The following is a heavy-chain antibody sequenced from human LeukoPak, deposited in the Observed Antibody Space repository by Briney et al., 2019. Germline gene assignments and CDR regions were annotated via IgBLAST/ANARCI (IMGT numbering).Heavy chain of an antibody. Sequence: ASVKVSCKASGYTFTSYGISWVRQAPGQGLEWMGWISAYNGNTNYAQKLQGRVTMTTDTSTSTAYMELRSLRSDDTAVYYCARVGITGSPRGILGCNWFDPWGQGTLVTVSS. V-gene: IGHV1-18*01. CDR1: GYTFTSYG. J-gene: IGHJ5*02. CDR3: ARVGITGSPRGILGCNWFDP. CDR2: ISAYNGNT. D-gene: IGHD1-20*01.